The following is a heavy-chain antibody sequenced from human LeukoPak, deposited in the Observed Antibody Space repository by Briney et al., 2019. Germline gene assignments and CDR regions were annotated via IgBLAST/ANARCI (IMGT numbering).Heavy chain of an antibody. CDR1: GFTFSSSW. Sequence: GGSLRLSCAASGFTFSSSWMHWVRQAPGKGLVWVSRINSDGSSTNYADSVRGRFTISRDNAKNTLYLQMNSLRAEDTAVYYCARAVLGISDYWGQGTLVTVSS. V-gene: IGHV3-74*01. CDR3: ARAVLGISDY. D-gene: IGHD3-16*01. CDR2: INSDGSST. J-gene: IGHJ4*02.